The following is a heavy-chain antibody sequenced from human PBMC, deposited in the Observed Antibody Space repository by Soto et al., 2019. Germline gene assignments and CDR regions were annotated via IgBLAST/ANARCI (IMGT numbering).Heavy chain of an antibody. D-gene: IGHD2-21*01. V-gene: IGHV3-49*04. Sequence: PGGSLRLSCTSSGFTFDDYAMTWVRQAPGKGLEFVASTKSKTYGGTTEYAASVKGKFTISRDESKSIAYLQMNSLKTEDTAVYYCTMWPGGAQSNFEYWGQGTLVTVSS. CDR2: TKSKTYGGTT. CDR1: GFTFDDYA. CDR3: TMWPGGAQSNFEY. J-gene: IGHJ4*02.